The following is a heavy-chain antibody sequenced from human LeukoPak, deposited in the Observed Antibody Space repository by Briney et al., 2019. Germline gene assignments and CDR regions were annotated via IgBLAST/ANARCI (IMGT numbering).Heavy chain of an antibody. V-gene: IGHV4-59*08. D-gene: IGHD5-24*01. CDR2: IYYSGST. CDR1: GGSISGSY. CDR3: ARHRVAGDALFDY. J-gene: IGHJ4*02. Sequence: SETLSLTCTVSGGSISGSYWSWIRQPPGKGLEWIGYIYYSGSTSYSPSLKSRVTISVDTSKNQFSLKLSSVTAADTAVYYCARHRVAGDALFDYWGQGTLVTVSS.